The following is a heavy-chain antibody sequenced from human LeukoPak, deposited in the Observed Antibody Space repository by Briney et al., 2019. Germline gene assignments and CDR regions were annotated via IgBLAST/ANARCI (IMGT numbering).Heavy chain of an antibody. V-gene: IGHV5-51*01. CDR3: ARRSWCSSTSCRDDAFDI. CDR1: EYSFPNYC. D-gene: IGHD2-2*01. CDR2: IYPGDSDT. Sequence: GESLKISCKHSEYSFPNYCIGWVRQLPGKGLEWMGIIYPGDSDTRYSPSFQGQVTISADKSISTAYLQWSSLKASDTAMYYCARRSWCSSTSCRDDAFDIWGQGTMVTVSS. J-gene: IGHJ3*02.